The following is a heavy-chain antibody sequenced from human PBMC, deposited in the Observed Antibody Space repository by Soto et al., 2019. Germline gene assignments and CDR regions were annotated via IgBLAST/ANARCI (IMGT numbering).Heavy chain of an antibody. CDR2: ISAYNGNT. J-gene: IGHJ4*02. V-gene: IGHV1-18*03. CDR3: GRVYYGAVRLLSDRQNLDY. CDR1: GYTFTSYG. D-gene: IGHD3-10*01. Sequence: ASVKVSCKASGYTFTSYGMSWVRQAPGQGLEWTGWISAYNGNTNHAQKPQGRVTMTTDTCTSIAYMELKSRRSDDMAVYYWGRVYYGAVRLLSDRQNLDYHGQGTLATIYS.